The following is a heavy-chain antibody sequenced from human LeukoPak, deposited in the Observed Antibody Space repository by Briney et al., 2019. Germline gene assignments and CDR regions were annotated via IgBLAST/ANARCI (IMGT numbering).Heavy chain of an antibody. CDR1: GYTLTELS. Sequence: ASVKVSCKVSGYTLTELSMHWVRQAPIKGLECMGGFDPEDGETIYAQKFQGRVTMTEDTSTDTAYMELSSLRSEDTAVYYCATEPGATEDYFDYWGQGTLVTVSS. CDR3: ATEPGATEDYFDY. J-gene: IGHJ4*02. CDR2: FDPEDGET. V-gene: IGHV1-24*01. D-gene: IGHD1-26*01.